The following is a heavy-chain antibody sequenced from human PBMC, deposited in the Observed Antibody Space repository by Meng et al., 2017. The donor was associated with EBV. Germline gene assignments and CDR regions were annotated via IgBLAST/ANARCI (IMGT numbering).Heavy chain of an antibody. V-gene: IGHV1-2*06. D-gene: IGHD6-19*01. CDR2: INPNSGGT. CDR3: ARVGIAVAGTGDY. J-gene: IGHJ4*02. Sequence: QGQVVQSGAGVNKPGASVKVSCKASGYTFTGYYMHWVRQSPGQGLEWMGRINPNSGGTNYAQKFQGRVTMTRDTSISTAYMELSRLRSDDTAVYYCARVGIAVAGTGDYWGQGTLVTVSS. CDR1: GYTFTGYY.